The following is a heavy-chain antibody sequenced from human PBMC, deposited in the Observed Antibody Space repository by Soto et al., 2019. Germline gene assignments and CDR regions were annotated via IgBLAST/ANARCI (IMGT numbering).Heavy chain of an antibody. V-gene: IGHV3-30*18. D-gene: IGHD4-17*01. Sequence: GGSLRLSCAASGLTFSSYGMHWVRQAPGKGLEWVAVISYDGSNKYYADSVKGRFTISRDNSKNTLYLQMNSLRAEDTAVYYCAKDLGGDYGGLKFDYWGQGTLVTVSS. CDR2: ISYDGSNK. CDR3: AKDLGGDYGGLKFDY. J-gene: IGHJ4*02. CDR1: GLTFSSYG.